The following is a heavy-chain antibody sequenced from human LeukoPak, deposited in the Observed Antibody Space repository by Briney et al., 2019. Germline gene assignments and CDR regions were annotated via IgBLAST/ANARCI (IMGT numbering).Heavy chain of an antibody. Sequence: GGSLRLSCAASGFTFSSYSMSWVRQAPGKGLEWVSFISSSGTTIYYADSVKGRFTISRGNAKNSLYLQMNSLRAEDTAVYYCARDRGYTYEYYFDFWGQGTLVTVSA. J-gene: IGHJ4*02. D-gene: IGHD5-18*01. CDR2: ISSSGTTI. CDR1: GFTFSSYS. V-gene: IGHV3-48*04. CDR3: ARDRGYTYEYYFDF.